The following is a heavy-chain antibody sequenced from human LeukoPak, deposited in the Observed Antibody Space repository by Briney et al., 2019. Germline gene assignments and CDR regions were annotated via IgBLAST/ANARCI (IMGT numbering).Heavy chain of an antibody. D-gene: IGHD2-2*01. CDR3: AKVGPTLGYCSGTSCSDDY. CDR1: GFTFSSYG. CDR2: ISYDGSNK. V-gene: IGHV3-30*18. Sequence: PGGSLRLSCAASGFTFSSYGMHWVRQAPGKGLEWVAVISYDGSNKYYADSVKGRFTISRDNSKNTLYLQMNSLRAEDTAVYYCAKVGPTLGYCSGTSCSDDYWGQGTLVTVSS. J-gene: IGHJ4*02.